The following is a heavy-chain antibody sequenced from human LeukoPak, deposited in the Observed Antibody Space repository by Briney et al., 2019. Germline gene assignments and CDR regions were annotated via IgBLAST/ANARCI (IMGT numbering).Heavy chain of an antibody. CDR1: GFTFDDYG. CDR2: IKQDGTEK. J-gene: IGHJ4*02. Sequence: GGSLRLSCAASGFTFDDYGMSWVRQAPGKGLEWVANIKQDGTEKYYVDSVEGRFTISRDNAKHSLYLQMNSLRAEDTAVYYCARDPSGYNGYDSNFDYWGRGTLVTVSS. D-gene: IGHD5-12*01. V-gene: IGHV3-7*01. CDR3: ARDPSGYNGYDSNFDY.